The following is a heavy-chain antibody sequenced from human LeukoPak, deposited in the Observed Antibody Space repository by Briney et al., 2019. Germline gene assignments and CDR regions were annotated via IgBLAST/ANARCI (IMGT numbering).Heavy chain of an antibody. CDR3: ATGLGWFGELSPDYYSYYMDV. CDR1: GFNLSNAW. Sequence: GGSLRLSCAASGFNLSNAWMSWVRQAPGKGLEWVGRIKSKTDGGTTDYAAPVKGRFTISRDDSKNTLYLQMNSLKTEDTAVKFEATGLGWFGELSPDYYSYYMDVWGKGTTVTVSS. V-gene: IGHV3-15*01. J-gene: IGHJ6*03. CDR2: IKSKTDGGTT. D-gene: IGHD3-10*01.